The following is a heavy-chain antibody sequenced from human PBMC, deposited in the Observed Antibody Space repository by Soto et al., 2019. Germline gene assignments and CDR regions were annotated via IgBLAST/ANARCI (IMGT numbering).Heavy chain of an antibody. V-gene: IGHV4-30-4*01. J-gene: IGHJ5*02. CDR1: GGSMNSGDYY. CDR3: ARDRRWLPRGPNNWLDL. CDR2: IYYDGNS. D-gene: IGHD5-12*01. Sequence: HSETPSITCTVSGGSMNSGDYYWTWVRQPPGKGLEWIGYIYYDGNSQHNPSLKSRVTMSIDTSKNQFSLNLSSVTAADTAVYYCARDRRWLPRGPNNWLDLWGQGTQVTVSS.